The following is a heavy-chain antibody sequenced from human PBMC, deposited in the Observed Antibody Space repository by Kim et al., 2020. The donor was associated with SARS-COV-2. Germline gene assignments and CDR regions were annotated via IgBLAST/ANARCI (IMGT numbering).Heavy chain of an antibody. CDR3: ARVMGYSSSSADGMDV. Sequence: SVKVSCKASGGTFSSYAISWVRQAPGQGLEWMGGIIPIFGTANYAQKFQGRVTITADESTSTAYMELSSLRSEDTAVYYCARVMGYSSSSADGMDVWGQGTTVTVSS. D-gene: IGHD6-13*01. V-gene: IGHV1-69*13. J-gene: IGHJ6*02. CDR2: IIPIFGTA. CDR1: GGTFSSYA.